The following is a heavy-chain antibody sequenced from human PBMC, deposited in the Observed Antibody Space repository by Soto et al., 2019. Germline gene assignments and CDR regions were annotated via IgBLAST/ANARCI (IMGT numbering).Heavy chain of an antibody. CDR2: INAGNGNT. Sequence: ASVKVSCKASGYTFTNYARHWVRQAPGERLEWMGWINAGNGNTKYSQKFQGRVTITRDTSASTAYMELSSLRSEDTSVYYCARDKITGLFDYWGQGTLVTVSS. J-gene: IGHJ4*02. CDR3: ARDKITGLFDY. CDR1: GYTFTNYA. D-gene: IGHD2-8*02. V-gene: IGHV1-3*01.